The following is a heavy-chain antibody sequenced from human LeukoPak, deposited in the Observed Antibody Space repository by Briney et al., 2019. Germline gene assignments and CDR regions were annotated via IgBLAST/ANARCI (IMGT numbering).Heavy chain of an antibody. CDR3: ARRPTRIAAAGTISYYMDV. J-gene: IGHJ6*03. V-gene: IGHV4-34*01. CDR1: GGSFSGYY. Sequence: SETLSLTCAVYGGSFSGYYWSWIRQPPGKGLEWIGEINHSGSTNYNPSLKSRVTISVDTSKNQFSLKLSSVTAADMAVYYCARRPTRIAAAGTISYYMDVWGKGTTVTVSS. CDR2: INHSGST. D-gene: IGHD6-13*01.